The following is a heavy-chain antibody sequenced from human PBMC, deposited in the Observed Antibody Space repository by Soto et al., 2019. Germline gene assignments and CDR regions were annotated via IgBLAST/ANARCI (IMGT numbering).Heavy chain of an antibody. CDR2: IYYSGST. CDR1: GGSISSGDYY. J-gene: IGHJ6*02. Sequence: PSETLSLTCTVSGGSISSGDYYWSWIRQPPGKGLEWIGYIYYSGSTYYNPSLKSRVTISVDTSKNQFSLKLSSVTAADTAVYYCARDYGVAPRVGYYYGMDVWGQGTTVTVSS. V-gene: IGHV4-30-4*01. D-gene: IGHD5-12*01. CDR3: ARDYGVAPRVGYYYGMDV.